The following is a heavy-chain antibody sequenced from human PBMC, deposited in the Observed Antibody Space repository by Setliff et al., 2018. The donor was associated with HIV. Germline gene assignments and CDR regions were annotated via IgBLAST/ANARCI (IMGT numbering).Heavy chain of an antibody. D-gene: IGHD2-21*02. Sequence: SETLSLTCTVSGSSISSHYWNWIRQPPGRGLEWIGSFYYSGSANYNPSLKSRVSISGDTSNNQFSLTVRSVTAAGTALYYFARRMGPFGGDWYLNYWGPGRLVTVSS. V-gene: IGHV4-59*11. CDR3: ARRMGPFGGDWYLNY. CDR1: GSSISSHY. J-gene: IGHJ4*02. CDR2: FYYSGSA.